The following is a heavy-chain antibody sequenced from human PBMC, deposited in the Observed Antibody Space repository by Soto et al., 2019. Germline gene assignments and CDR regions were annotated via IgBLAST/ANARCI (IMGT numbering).Heavy chain of an antibody. CDR1: GYSFTSLD. V-gene: IGHV1-8*01. CDR3: ARGVSAGVDY. D-gene: IGHD1-26*01. Sequence: GASVKVSCKASGYSFTSLDINWVRQTAGQELEWMGWMEPSTGRTGYAQKFQGRVTMTRDTSINTAYMELTTLTSDDTAFYYCARGVSAGVDYWGQGTLVTVSS. J-gene: IGHJ4*02. CDR2: MEPSTGRT.